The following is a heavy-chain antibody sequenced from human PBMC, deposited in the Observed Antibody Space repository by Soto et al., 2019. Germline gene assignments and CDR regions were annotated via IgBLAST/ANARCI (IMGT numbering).Heavy chain of an antibody. Sequence: GGSLRLSCAASQFVFSNSWMHWVRQVPGKGRIWVSRISADGSAATYTDSVKGRFTISRDNTRNTLYLGMNSLRDDDTAIYYCARAYKWRQMSLNVFDLWGQGTMVTVSS. V-gene: IGHV3-74*01. D-gene: IGHD1-1*01. CDR1: QFVFSNSW. CDR2: ISADGSAA. CDR3: ARAYKWRQMSLNVFDL. J-gene: IGHJ3*01.